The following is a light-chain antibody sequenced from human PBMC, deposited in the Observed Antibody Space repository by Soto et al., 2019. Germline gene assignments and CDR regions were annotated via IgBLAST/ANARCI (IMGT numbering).Light chain of an antibody. CDR2: YAN. CDR1: QNIRTY. V-gene: IGKV1-39*01. J-gene: IGKJ1*01. CDR3: QQTFITPRT. Sequence: DIQVTQSPSSLSSSVGYIVTITCRATQNIRTYLNLYLHTPGKDPKLLIFYANTLQSGVTSRLSGGGSGTDLTITISSLQTEDFANYYCQQTFITPRTFGQGTKVEIK.